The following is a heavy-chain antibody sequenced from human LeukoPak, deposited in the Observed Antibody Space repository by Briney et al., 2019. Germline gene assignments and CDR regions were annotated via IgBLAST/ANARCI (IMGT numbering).Heavy chain of an antibody. CDR2: INPNSGGT. Sequence: ASVKVSCKASGYTFTGYYMHWVRQAPGQGLEWTGWINPNSGGTNYAQKFQGRVTMTRDTSISTAYMELSRLRSDDTAVYYCARYADRDYDFWSGYQNAYYYYGMDVWGQGTTVTVSS. CDR1: GYTFTGYY. V-gene: IGHV1-2*02. D-gene: IGHD3-3*01. J-gene: IGHJ6*02. CDR3: ARYADRDYDFWSGYQNAYYYYGMDV.